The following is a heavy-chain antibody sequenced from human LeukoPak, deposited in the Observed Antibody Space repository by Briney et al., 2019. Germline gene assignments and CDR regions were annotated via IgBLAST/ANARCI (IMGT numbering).Heavy chain of an antibody. J-gene: IGHJ4*02. CDR1: GYTFTSYY. CDR2: INPSGGST. D-gene: IGHD2-2*01. Sequence: ASVKVSCKASGYTFTSYYMHWVRQAPGQGLEWMGLINPSGGSTSYAQKFQGRVTMTRDTSTSTVYMELSSLRADDTAVYYCAKDRELGYCSSTSCYYFDYWGQGTLVTVSS. V-gene: IGHV1-46*01. CDR3: AKDRELGYCSSTSCYYFDY.